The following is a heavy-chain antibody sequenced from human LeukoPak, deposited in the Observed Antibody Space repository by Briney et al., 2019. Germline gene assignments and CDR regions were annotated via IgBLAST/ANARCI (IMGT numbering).Heavy chain of an antibody. J-gene: IGHJ4*02. V-gene: IGHV3-30-3*02. Sequence: GGSLRLSCAASGFSFSNYAIHWVRQAPGKGLEWVALISYDGSSKYYADSVKGRFTISRDNSKNTLYLQMNSLRAEDTAVYYCAKFRQQLAYYFDYWGQGTLVTVSS. CDR2: ISYDGSSK. CDR1: GFSFSNYA. D-gene: IGHD6-13*01. CDR3: AKFRQQLAYYFDY.